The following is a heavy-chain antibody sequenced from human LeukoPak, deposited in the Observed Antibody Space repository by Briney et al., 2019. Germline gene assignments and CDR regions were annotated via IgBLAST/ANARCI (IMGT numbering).Heavy chain of an antibody. V-gene: IGHV1-2*06. CDR3: TRDFDYYGSGSYYSRYYFDY. CDR1: GYTFTGYY. CDR2: INPHSGGT. J-gene: IGHJ4*02. Sequence: ASVKVSCKASGYTFTGYYMHWVRQAPGQGLEWMGRINPHSGGTSYAQDFLGRVTMTRDTSSSTANMDLSRLKSDDTAMYYCTRDFDYYGSGSYYSRYYFDYWGQGTLVTVSS. D-gene: IGHD3-10*01.